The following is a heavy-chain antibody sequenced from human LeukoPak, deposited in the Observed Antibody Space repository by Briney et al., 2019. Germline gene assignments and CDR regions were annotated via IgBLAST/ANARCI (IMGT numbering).Heavy chain of an antibody. CDR2: IDQDGSEK. CDR3: ARERDGRFFDY. V-gene: IGHV3-7*01. D-gene: IGHD5-24*01. CDR1: GLIFRSYW. Sequence: GGSLRLSCAVSGLIFRSYWMSWVRQAPGKGLEWVANIDQDGSEKYFVDSVKGRFTISRDNAKNSLHLQMNTLRAEDTAVYYCARERDGRFFDYWGQGTLVTVSS. J-gene: IGHJ4*02.